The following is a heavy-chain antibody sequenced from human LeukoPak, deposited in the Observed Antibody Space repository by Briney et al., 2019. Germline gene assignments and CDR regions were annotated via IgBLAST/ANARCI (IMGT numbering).Heavy chain of an antibody. Sequence: PSETLSLTCTVSGGSISTYYWSWIRQPPGKGLEWIGYIYYGGSTNYNPSLKSRVTISVDTSKNQFSLKLSSVTAADTAVYYCARVLLWFGELFGPGYYYYYYMDVWGKGTTVTVSS. CDR2: IYYGGST. CDR1: GGSISTYY. J-gene: IGHJ6*03. V-gene: IGHV4-59*12. CDR3: ARVLLWFGELFGPGYYYYYYMDV. D-gene: IGHD3-10*01.